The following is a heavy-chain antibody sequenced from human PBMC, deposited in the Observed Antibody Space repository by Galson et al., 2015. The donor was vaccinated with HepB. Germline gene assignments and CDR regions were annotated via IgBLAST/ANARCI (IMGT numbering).Heavy chain of an antibody. J-gene: IGHJ4*02. CDR3: ARDIDSSGYDALDY. CDR2: IWNDGSNK. CDR1: GFTFSSYG. D-gene: IGHD3-22*01. Sequence: SLRLSCAASGFTFSSYGMHWVRQAPGKGLEWVAVIWNDGSNKYYGDSVKGRFTISRDNSKNTLYLQMNSLRAEDTAVYHCARDIDSSGYDALDYWGQGTLVTVSS. V-gene: IGHV3-33*01.